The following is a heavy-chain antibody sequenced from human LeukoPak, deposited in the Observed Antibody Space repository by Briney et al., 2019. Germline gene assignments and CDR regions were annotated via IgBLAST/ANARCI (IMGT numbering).Heavy chain of an antibody. CDR1: GLTFSSHW. J-gene: IGHJ4*02. Sequence: GGSLRLSCAASGLTFSSHWMHWVRQAPGKGLVWVSRITNDGSSTTYADSVKGRFTTSRDNSKNTLYLQMTSLRVEDTAVYFCVSQRDHRVAVAGSFDNWGQGTLISVSP. CDR3: VSQRDHRVAVAGSFDN. D-gene: IGHD6-19*01. CDR2: ITNDGSST. V-gene: IGHV3-74*01.